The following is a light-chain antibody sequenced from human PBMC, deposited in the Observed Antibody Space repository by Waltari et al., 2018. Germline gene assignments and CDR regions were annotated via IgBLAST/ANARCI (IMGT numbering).Light chain of an antibody. J-gene: IGKJ1*01. Sequence: DIQMTQSPSTLSASVGDRITITCRASHSITIWLAWYQQKPGEAPKVRIFRASSLESGVPSRFSGSGCGTEFTLTISSLQPDDFATYYCQQYNTYPWTFGQGTKVEIK. V-gene: IGKV1-5*03. CDR1: HSITIW. CDR2: RAS. CDR3: QQYNTYPWT.